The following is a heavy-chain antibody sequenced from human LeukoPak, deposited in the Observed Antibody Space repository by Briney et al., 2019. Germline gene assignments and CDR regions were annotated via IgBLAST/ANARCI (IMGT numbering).Heavy chain of an antibody. V-gene: IGHV3-53*01. CDR2: IFSGGDT. CDR1: GFTISNNY. CDR3: ARGSSRTSSGC. J-gene: IGHJ4*02. Sequence: GGSLRLSCAASGFTISNNYMSWVRQGPGKGLEWVSVIFSGGDTYYADSVKGRFTISSDNSKNTLYLQMNSLRAEDTAVYYCARGSSRTSSGCWGQGTLVTVSS. D-gene: IGHD6-6*01.